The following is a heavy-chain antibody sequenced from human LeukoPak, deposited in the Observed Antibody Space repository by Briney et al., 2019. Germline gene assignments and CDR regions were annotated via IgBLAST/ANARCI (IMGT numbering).Heavy chain of an antibody. J-gene: IGHJ4*02. CDR3: AKGTGSVSYESGGY. V-gene: IGHV3-23*01. Sequence: GGSLRLSCAASGFTFSSYAMSWVRQAPGKGLEWVSAISGSGKSTYYADSVKGRFTISRDNSKNTLNLQMNSLRAEDTAVYYCAKGTGSVSYESGGYWGRGTLVTVSS. CDR1: GFTFSSYA. D-gene: IGHD1-26*01. CDR2: ISGSGKST.